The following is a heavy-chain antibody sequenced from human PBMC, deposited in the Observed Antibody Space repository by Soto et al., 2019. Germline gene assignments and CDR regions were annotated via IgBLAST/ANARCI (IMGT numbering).Heavy chain of an antibody. CDR1: GYTFTSYG. J-gene: IGHJ4*02. CDR2: ISAYNGNT. CDR3: ARDHHSSSWYSEVVY. V-gene: IGHV1-18*01. D-gene: IGHD6-13*01. Sequence: QVQLVQSGAEVKKPGASVKVSCKASGYTFTSYGISWVRQAPGQGLEWMGWISAYNGNTNYAQKLQGRVTMTTDTSTSEAYMELRSLRCDDTAVYYCARDHHSSSWYSEVVYWGQGTLVTVSS.